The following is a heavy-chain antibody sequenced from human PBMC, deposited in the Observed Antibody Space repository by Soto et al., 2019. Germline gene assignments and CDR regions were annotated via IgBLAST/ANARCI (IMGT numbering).Heavy chain of an antibody. D-gene: IGHD2-15*01. Sequence: GGSLRLSCAASGFTFSSYWMSWVRQAPGKGLEWVANIKQDGSEKYYVDSVKGRFTLSRDNAKNSLYLQMNSLRAEDTAVYYCARDLWLGGSCYDYWGQGTLVTVSS. CDR1: GFTFSSYW. CDR2: IKQDGSEK. J-gene: IGHJ4*02. V-gene: IGHV3-7*01. CDR3: ARDLWLGGSCYDY.